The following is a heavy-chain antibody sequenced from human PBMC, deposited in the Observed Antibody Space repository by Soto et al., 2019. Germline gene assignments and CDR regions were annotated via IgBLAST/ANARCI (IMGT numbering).Heavy chain of an antibody. Sequence: EVQLVESGRGSVQPGGSLRLSCAASGFTFSSYWMHWVRQAPGKGLVWVSRINSDDITTSYADSVKGRFTISRDNAKNTLYLQINSLTPEDTAVYYCARGYSSGPGVYWGQGTLVTVSS. CDR2: INSDDITT. CDR1: GFTFSSYW. D-gene: IGHD6-19*01. J-gene: IGHJ4*02. V-gene: IGHV3-74*01. CDR3: ARGYSSGPGVY.